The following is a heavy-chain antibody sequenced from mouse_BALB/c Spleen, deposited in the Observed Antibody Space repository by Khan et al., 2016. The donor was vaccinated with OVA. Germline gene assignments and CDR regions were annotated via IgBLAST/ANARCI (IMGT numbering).Heavy chain of an antibody. D-gene: IGHD1-1*01. CDR2: IDPANGNT. Sequence: VQLQQSGAELVKPGASVKLSCTASGFNIKDTYMHWVKQRPEQGLEWIGRIDPANGNTKYDPKFQGKATITADTSSNTAYLQLSSLTSEDTAVYYGARDGSSWYFDVWGAGTTVTVSS. CDR3: ARDGSSWYFDV. V-gene: IGHV14-3*02. J-gene: IGHJ1*01. CDR1: GFNIKDTY.